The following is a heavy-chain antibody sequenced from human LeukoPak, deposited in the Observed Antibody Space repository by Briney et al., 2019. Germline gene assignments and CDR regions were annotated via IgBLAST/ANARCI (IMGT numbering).Heavy chain of an antibody. D-gene: IGHD3-22*01. CDR3: ASPGSGSFKYFQH. CDR2: INRSGGTP. J-gene: IGHJ1*01. Sequence: GASVKVSCKASGYTFTSYYIDWVRQAPGQGLEWMGTINRSGGTPSYAQMFQGRVTMTRDTSTSTVYMELSSLRSEDTAVYYCASPGSGSFKYFQHWGQGTLVTVSS. CDR1: GYTFTSYY. V-gene: IGHV1-46*01.